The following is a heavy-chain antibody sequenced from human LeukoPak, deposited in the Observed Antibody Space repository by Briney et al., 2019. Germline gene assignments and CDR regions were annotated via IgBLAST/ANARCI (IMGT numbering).Heavy chain of an antibody. CDR3: AREELAAAGYYYYGMDV. CDR1: GYSITNYW. J-gene: IGHJ6*02. CDR2: FYPRDSDT. Sequence: GESLKISCKGSGYSITNYWIGWVRPMPGKGLERMGIFYPRDSDTRYSPSFQGQVTISADKSISTAYLQGSSLKASDTAMYYCAREELAAAGYYYYGMDVWGQGTTVTVSS. D-gene: IGHD6-13*01. V-gene: IGHV5-51*01.